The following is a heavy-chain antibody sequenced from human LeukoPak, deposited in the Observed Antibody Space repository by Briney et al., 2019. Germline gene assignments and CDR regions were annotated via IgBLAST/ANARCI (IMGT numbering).Heavy chain of an antibody. V-gene: IGHV3-48*02. Sequence: GGSLRLPCAASGFTFSSYAMNWVRQAPGKGLEWVSHINSDTNITPYTASVSGRFTISRDNANNSLYLHVNSLRDEDTAVYYCVRDHDWSFDLWGQGALVTVSS. D-gene: IGHD1-1*01. CDR3: VRDHDWSFDL. J-gene: IGHJ4*02. CDR2: INSDTNIT. CDR1: GFTFSSYA.